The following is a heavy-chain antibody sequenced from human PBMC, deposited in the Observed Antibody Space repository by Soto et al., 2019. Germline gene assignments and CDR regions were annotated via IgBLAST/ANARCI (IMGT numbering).Heavy chain of an antibody. J-gene: IGHJ4*02. CDR2: IYYSGST. D-gene: IGHD4-17*01. CDR3: ARYMTTVTNFDY. Sequence: PSETLSLTCTVSGGSISSYYWSWIRQPPGKGLEWIGYIYYSGSTNYNPSLKSRVTISVDTSKNQFSLKLSSVTAADTAVYYCARYMTTVTNFDYWGQGTLVTVS. V-gene: IGHV4-59*01. CDR1: GGSISSYY.